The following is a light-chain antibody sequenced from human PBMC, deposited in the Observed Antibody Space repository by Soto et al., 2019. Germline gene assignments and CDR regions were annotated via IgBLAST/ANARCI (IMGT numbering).Light chain of an antibody. CDR3: QQRYDISPIT. CDR1: ETISTF. J-gene: IGKJ5*01. CDR2: AAS. Sequence: DIQMTQSPSAMAVSVGDRGTMTCRASETISTFLNWYQVKPGKAPKLLLYAASTLQDGVPSRFSGSGSGTDFTLIINSLQPEDFASYYCQQRYDISPITFGQGTRLEIK. V-gene: IGKV1-39*01.